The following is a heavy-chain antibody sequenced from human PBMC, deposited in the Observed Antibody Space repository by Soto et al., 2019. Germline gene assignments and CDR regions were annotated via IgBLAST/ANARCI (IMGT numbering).Heavy chain of an antibody. CDR3: ARVPVTTSMHDAFDI. CDR2: IYSGGST. CDR1: GFTVSSNY. D-gene: IGHD4-17*01. J-gene: IGHJ3*02. Sequence: EVQLVESGGGLVQPGGSLRLSCAASGFTVSSNYMSWVRQAPGKGLEWVSVIYSGGSTYYADSVKGRFTISRDNSKNTLYLQMNSLRAEDTAVYYCARVPVTTSMHDAFDIWGQGTMVTVSS. V-gene: IGHV3-66*01.